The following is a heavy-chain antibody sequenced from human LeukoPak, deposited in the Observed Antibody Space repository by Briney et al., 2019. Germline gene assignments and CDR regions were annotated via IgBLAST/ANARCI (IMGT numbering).Heavy chain of an antibody. CDR2: ISYDGSNK. CDR1: GFTFSSYW. V-gene: IGHV3-30*03. J-gene: IGHJ3*02. CDR3: ARDKDGWQPDAFDI. D-gene: IGHD5-24*01. Sequence: PGGSLRLSCAASGFTFSSYWMSWVRQAPGKGLEWVAVISYDGSNKYYADSVKGRFTISRDNSKNTLYLQMNSLRAEDTAVYYCARDKDGWQPDAFDIWGQGTMVTVSS.